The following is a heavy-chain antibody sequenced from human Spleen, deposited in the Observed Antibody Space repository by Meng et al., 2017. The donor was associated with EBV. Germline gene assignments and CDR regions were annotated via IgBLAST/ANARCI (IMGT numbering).Heavy chain of an antibody. CDR3: ATWNNNGWYYGY. V-gene: IGHV4-34*01. D-gene: IGHD6-19*01. CDR1: GGSFSGSD. J-gene: IGHJ4*03. Sequence: QVRLHQWGAGLFKPSETLSLTCAVYGGSFSGSDWSWIRQPPGKGLEWIGEINLGGNTNYNPSLKSRVSISVDTSKNHFSLRVNSLTAADTAVYYCATWNNNGWYYGYWGQGTLVTVSS. CDR2: INLGGNT.